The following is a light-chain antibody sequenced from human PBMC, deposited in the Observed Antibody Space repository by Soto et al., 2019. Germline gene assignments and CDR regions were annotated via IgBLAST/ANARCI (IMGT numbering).Light chain of an antibody. V-gene: IGLV2-14*01. CDR2: DVS. Sequence: QSALTQPASVSGSPGQSITISCTGTSSDVGGYNYVSWYQQHPGKAPKLMIYDVSNRPSGVSNRFSGSKSGNTASLTISGLKYEDEADYYCSSYTSSSTLLFGTGTKVXVL. CDR3: SSYTSSSTLL. J-gene: IGLJ1*01. CDR1: SSDVGGYNY.